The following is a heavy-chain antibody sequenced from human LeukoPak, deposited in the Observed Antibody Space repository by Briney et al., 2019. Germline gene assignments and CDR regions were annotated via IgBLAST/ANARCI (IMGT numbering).Heavy chain of an antibody. Sequence: GGPLRLSCAASGFTFSSYAMSWVRQAPGKGLEWVSAISGSGSTYYADSVKGRFTISRDNSKNTLYLQMNSLRVEDTAVYYCAKLIAAAGHYWGQGTLVTVSS. CDR2: ISGSGST. CDR1: GFTFSSYA. J-gene: IGHJ4*02. CDR3: AKLIAAAGHY. D-gene: IGHD6-13*01. V-gene: IGHV3-23*01.